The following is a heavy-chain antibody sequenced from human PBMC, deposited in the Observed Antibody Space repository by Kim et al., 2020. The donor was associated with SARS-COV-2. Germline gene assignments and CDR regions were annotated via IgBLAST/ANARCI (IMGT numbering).Heavy chain of an antibody. CDR3: ATDRDGYNYWFDP. V-gene: IGHV1-24*01. D-gene: IGHD5-12*01. J-gene: IGHJ5*02. Sequence: YAQKFQGRVTMTEDTSTDTAYMELSSLRSEDTAVYYCATDRDGYNYWFDPWGQGTLVTVSS.